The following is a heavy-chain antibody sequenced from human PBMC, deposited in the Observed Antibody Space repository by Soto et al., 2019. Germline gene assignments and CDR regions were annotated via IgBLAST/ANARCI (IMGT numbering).Heavy chain of an antibody. D-gene: IGHD3-22*01. Sequence: ESGGGLVKPGGSLRLSCAASGFTFSNAWMSWVRQAPGKGLEWVGRIKSKTDGGTTDYAAPVKGRFTISRDDSKNTLYLQMNSLKTEDTAVYYCTTGVVVITTGGGFDYWGQGTLVTVSS. CDR1: GFTFSNAW. CDR2: IKSKTDGGTT. J-gene: IGHJ4*02. CDR3: TTGVVVITTGGGFDY. V-gene: IGHV3-15*01.